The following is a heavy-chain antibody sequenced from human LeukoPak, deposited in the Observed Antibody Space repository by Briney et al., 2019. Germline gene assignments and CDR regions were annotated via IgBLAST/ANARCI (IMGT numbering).Heavy chain of an antibody. CDR1: GGTFSSYA. CDR3: ARALYSSGWNWFDP. Sequence: GASVKVSCKASGGTFSSYAISWVRQAPGQGLECMGGIIPIFGTANYAQKFQGRVTITADKSTSTAYMELSSLRSEDTAVYYCARALYSSGWNWFDPWGQGTLVTVSS. J-gene: IGHJ5*02. D-gene: IGHD6-19*01. V-gene: IGHV1-69*06. CDR2: IIPIFGTA.